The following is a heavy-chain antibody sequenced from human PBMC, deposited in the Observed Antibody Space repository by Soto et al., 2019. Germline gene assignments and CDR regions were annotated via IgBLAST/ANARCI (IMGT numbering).Heavy chain of an antibody. V-gene: IGHV4-34*01. CDR2: INHSGST. CDR3: ARGLGSLIDSSGLVRAFDI. D-gene: IGHD3-22*01. Sequence: SETLSLTCAVYGGSFSGYYLSWIRQPPGKGLEWIGEINHSGSTNYNPSLKSRVTISVDTSKNQFSLKLSSVTAADTAVYYCARGLGSLIDSSGLVRAFDIWGQGTMVTVSS. J-gene: IGHJ3*02. CDR1: GGSFSGYY.